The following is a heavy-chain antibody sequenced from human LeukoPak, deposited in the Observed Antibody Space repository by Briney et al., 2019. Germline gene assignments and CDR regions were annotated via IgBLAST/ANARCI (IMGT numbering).Heavy chain of an antibody. J-gene: IGHJ4*02. V-gene: IGHV3-23*01. CDR2: ISGSGGST. D-gene: IGHD3-22*01. Sequence: GGSLRLSCAASGFTFSSYAMSWVRQAPGKGLEWVSAISGSGGSTYYADSVKGRFTISRDNSKNTLYLQMNSLRAEDTAVYYCAKYTYYYDSSGYFDYWGQGTLVTVSS. CDR1: GFTFSSYA. CDR3: AKYTYYYDSSGYFDY.